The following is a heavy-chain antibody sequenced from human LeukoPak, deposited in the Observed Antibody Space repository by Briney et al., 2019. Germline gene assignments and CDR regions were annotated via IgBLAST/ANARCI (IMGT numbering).Heavy chain of an antibody. Sequence: SETLSLTCAVYGGSFSGYYWSWIRQPPGKGLEWIGEINHSGSTNYNPSLKSRVTISVDTSKNQFSLKLSSVTAADTAVYYCARGTYDFWSGYPIRYYYYYYMDVWGKGTTVTVSS. V-gene: IGHV4-34*01. CDR3: ARGTYDFWSGYPIRYYYYYYMDV. CDR1: GGSFSGYY. J-gene: IGHJ6*03. CDR2: INHSGST. D-gene: IGHD3-3*01.